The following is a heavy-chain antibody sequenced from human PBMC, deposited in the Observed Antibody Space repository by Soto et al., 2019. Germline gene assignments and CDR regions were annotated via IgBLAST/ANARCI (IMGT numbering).Heavy chain of an antibody. CDR1: GYSFTSYW. D-gene: IGHD4-17*01. CDR3: ARRRDYDYYYYGMDV. V-gene: IGHV5-10-1*01. J-gene: IGHJ6*02. CDR2: IDPSDSYT. Sequence: GWSLKISFKGSGYSFTSYWISWVRQMPGKGLGWMGRIDPSDSYTNYSPSLQGHVTIPADKSISTAYLQWSSLKDSDTDMYYCARRRDYDYYYYGMDVWGQGTTVT.